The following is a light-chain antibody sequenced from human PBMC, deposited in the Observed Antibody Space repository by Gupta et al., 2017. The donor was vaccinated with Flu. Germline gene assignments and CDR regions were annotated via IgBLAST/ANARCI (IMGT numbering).Light chain of an antibody. CDR3: QQYGSSPQS. CDR1: QSVSSSY. V-gene: IGKV3-20*01. CDR2: GAS. Sequence: EIVLTQSPGTLSLSPGERATLSCRASQSVSSSYLAWYQQKPGQAPRLLIYGASRATGIPDRFSGSGSGTDFTLTISRLEPEDFAVYYCQQYGSSPQSFGQGTKLEIK. J-gene: IGKJ2*03.